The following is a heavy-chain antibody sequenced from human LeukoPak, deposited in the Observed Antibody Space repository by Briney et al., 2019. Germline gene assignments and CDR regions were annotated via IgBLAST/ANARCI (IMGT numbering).Heavy chain of an antibody. CDR3: AREYWDILTGYLFDY. V-gene: IGHV1-46*01. CDR1: GYTFTSYY. D-gene: IGHD3-9*01. CDR2: INPSGGST. Sequence: ASVKVSCKASGYTFTSYYMHWVRQAPGQGLEWMGIINPSGGSTSYAQKFQGRVTMTRDTSTSTVYMELSSLRSEDTAVYYCAREYWDILTGYLFDYWGQGTLVTVSS. J-gene: IGHJ4*02.